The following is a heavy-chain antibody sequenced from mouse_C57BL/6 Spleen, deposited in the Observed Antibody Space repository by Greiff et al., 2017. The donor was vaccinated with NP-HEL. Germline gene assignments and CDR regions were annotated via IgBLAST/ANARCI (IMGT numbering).Heavy chain of an antibody. J-gene: IGHJ3*01. CDR2: IYPSDSET. Sequence: VKLQQPGAELVRPGSSVKLSCKASGYTFTSYWMDWVKQRPGQGLEWIGNIYPSDSETHYNQKFKDKATLTVDKSSSTAYMQLSSLTSEDSAVYYCLRYPVQGFAYWGQGTLVTVSA. CDR1: GYTFTSYW. V-gene: IGHV1-61*01. CDR3: LRYPVQGFAY.